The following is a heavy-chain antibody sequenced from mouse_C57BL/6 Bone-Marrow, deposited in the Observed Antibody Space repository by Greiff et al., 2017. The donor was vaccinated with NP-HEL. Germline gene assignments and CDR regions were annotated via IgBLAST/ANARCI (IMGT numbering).Heavy chain of an antibody. V-gene: IGHV7-3*01. J-gene: IGHJ2*01. CDR2: IRNKANGYTT. CDR3: ARGGLRYFDY. Sequence: EVHLVESGGGLVQPGGSLSLSCAASGFTFTDYYMSWVRQPPGKALEWLGFIRNKANGYTTEYSASVKGRFTISRDNSQSILYLQMNALRAEDSATYDCARGGLRYFDYWGQGTTLTVSS. D-gene: IGHD2-4*01. CDR1: GFTFTDYY.